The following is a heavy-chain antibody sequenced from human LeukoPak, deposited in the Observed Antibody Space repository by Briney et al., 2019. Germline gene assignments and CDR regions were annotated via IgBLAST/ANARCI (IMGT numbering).Heavy chain of an antibody. CDR1: GFTFSSYA. J-gene: IGHJ4*02. CDR2: ISYDGSNK. D-gene: IGHD3-10*01. Sequence: GGSLRLSCAASGFTFSSYAMHWVRQAPGKGLEWVAVISYDGSNKYYADSVKGRFTISRDNSKNTLYLQMNSLRAEDTAVYYCARWLPDGSGSRFDYWGQGTLVTVSS. V-gene: IGHV3-30-3*01. CDR3: ARWLPDGSGSRFDY.